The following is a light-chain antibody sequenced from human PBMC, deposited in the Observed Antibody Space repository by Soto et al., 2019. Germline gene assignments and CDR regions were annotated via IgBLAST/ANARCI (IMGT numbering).Light chain of an antibody. Sequence: EIVLTQSPGTLSLSPGERATLSCRASQSVSSSYLAWYQQKPGQAPRLLIYGASSMATGIPDRFSASGSGTDFTLTISRLEPEDFAVYYCQQYGSSPLTFGGGTKVEIK. J-gene: IGKJ4*01. CDR1: QSVSSSY. CDR3: QQYGSSPLT. V-gene: IGKV3-20*01. CDR2: GAS.